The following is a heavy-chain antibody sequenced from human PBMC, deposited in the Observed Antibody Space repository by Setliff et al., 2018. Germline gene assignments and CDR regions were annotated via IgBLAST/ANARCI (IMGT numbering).Heavy chain of an antibody. V-gene: IGHV5-51*01. Sequence: GESLKLSCKGSGYSFTNYWIGWVRQMPGKGLEWMGIIYPGDSDTRYSPSFQGQVTISADKSISTAYLQWSSLKASDTAIYYCARQAFFGSDAFDIWGQGTMVTVSS. CDR1: GYSFTNYW. CDR3: ARQAFFGSDAFDI. CDR2: IYPGDSDT. D-gene: IGHD3-3*01. J-gene: IGHJ3*02.